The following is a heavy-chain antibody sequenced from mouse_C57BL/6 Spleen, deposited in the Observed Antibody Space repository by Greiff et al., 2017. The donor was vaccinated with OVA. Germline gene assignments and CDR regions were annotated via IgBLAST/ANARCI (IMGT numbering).Heavy chain of an antibody. V-gene: IGHV3-6*01. CDR2: ISYDGSN. J-gene: IGHJ2*01. CDR1: GYSITSGYY. CDR3: AREGNYYGSSSDY. D-gene: IGHD1-1*01. Sequence: VQLQQSGPGLVKPSQSLSLTCSVTGYSITSGYYWNWIRQFPGNKLEWMGYISYDGSNNYNPSLKNRISITRDTSKNQFFLKLNSVTTEDTATYYCAREGNYYGSSSDYWGQGTTLTVSS.